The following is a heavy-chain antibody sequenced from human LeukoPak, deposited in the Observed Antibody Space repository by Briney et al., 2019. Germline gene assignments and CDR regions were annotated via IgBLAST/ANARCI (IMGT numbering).Heavy chain of an antibody. V-gene: IGHV3-33*01. CDR2: IWYDGSNK. D-gene: IGHD6-13*01. CDR3: ARGSYTSSWYGVFDY. J-gene: IGHJ4*02. Sequence: GGSLRLSCAASRFIFSSYGMHWVRQAPGKGLEWVAVIWYDGSNKYYADSVKGRFTISRDNSKNTLYLQMNSLRGEDTAVYYCARGSYTSSWYGVFDYWGQGTLVTVSS. CDR1: RFIFSSYG.